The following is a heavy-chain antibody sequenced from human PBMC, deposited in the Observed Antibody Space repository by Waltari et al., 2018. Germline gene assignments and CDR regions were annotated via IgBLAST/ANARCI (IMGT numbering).Heavy chain of an antibody. CDR2: INHSGST. J-gene: IGHJ6*02. V-gene: IGHV4-34*01. D-gene: IGHD2-15*01. Sequence: QVQLQQWGAGLLKPSATLSLTCAVYGGSFSGSYWSWIRQPPGKGLEWIGEINHSGSTNYNPSLKSRVTISVDTSKNQFSLKLSSVTAADTAVYYCASTAVVTVYYYYYYGMDVWGQGTTVTVSS. CDR3: ASTAVVTVYYYYYYGMDV. CDR1: GGSFSGSY.